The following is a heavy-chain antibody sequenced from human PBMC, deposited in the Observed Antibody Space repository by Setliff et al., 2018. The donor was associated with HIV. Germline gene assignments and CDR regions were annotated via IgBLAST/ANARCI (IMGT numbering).Heavy chain of an antibody. Sequence: SETLSLTCTVSGGSIDSGNYDWNWVRQPGGKGLEWIGRIYTRGSTKYSPTFESRVTMSLDTSKNQFSLNLRSVTAADTALYYCVRSGCNGNICYDSRGWLDSWGQGTQVTVSA. V-gene: IGHV4-61*02. CDR1: GGSIDSGNYD. J-gene: IGHJ5*01. D-gene: IGHD5-12*01. CDR2: IYTRGST. CDR3: VRSGCNGNICYDSRGWLDS.